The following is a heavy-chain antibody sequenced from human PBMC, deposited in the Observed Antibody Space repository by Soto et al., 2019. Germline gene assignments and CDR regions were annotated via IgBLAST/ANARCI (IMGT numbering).Heavy chain of an antibody. CDR1: GFTFSSYA. Sequence: GGSLRLSCAASGFTFSSYAMSWVRQAPGKGLEWVSAISGSGGSTYYADSVKGRFTISRDNPKNTLYLQMNSLRAEDTAVYYCAIRGYSSGWYGKYFQHWGQGTLVTVSS. CDR3: AIRGYSSGWYGKYFQH. J-gene: IGHJ1*01. D-gene: IGHD6-19*01. V-gene: IGHV3-23*01. CDR2: ISGSGGST.